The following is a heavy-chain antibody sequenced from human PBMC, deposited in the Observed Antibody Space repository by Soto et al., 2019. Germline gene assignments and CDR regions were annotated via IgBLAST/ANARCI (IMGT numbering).Heavy chain of an antibody. J-gene: IGHJ4*02. CDR3: VIPNYHDTSGYYGPQEMWGY. Sequence: GGSLRLSCSTSGFTFSTYTMHWVRQAPGKGLEYVSAIRSNGGSTYYADSVKGRFTISRDNSKNTLYLQMSSLRPEDTAVYYCVIPNYHDTSGYYGPQEMWGYWGQGTLVTVSS. D-gene: IGHD3-22*01. CDR1: GFTFSTYT. CDR2: IRSNGGST. V-gene: IGHV3-64D*06.